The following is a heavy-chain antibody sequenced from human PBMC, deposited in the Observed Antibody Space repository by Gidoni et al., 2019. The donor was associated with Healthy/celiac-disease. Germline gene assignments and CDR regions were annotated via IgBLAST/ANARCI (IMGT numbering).Heavy chain of an antibody. D-gene: IGHD2-2*01. V-gene: IGHV2-5*02. CDR2: IYWDDDK. J-gene: IGHJ3*02. CDR1: GFSLSTSGVG. Sequence: QITLKESGPTLVKPTQTLTLTCTFSGFSLSTSGVGVGWIRQPPGKALEWLALIYWDDDKRYSPSLKSRVTITKDTSKNQVVLTMTNMDPVDTATYYCAHRSIVVAPSKAFHIWGQGTMVTVSS. CDR3: AHRSIVVAPSKAFHI.